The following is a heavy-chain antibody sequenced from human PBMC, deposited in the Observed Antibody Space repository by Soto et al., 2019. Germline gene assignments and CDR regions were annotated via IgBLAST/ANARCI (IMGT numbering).Heavy chain of an antibody. Sequence: PSETLSLTCDVSGGSISIGTDYWGWIRQPPGKGLEWIGNIHYSGSTNYNPSLKSRVTISVDTSKNQFSLKLSSVTAADTAVYYCARLSRFRPAIFRGVTNIDYWGQGPLVTVSS. D-gene: IGHD3-10*01. J-gene: IGHJ4*02. CDR3: ARLSRFRPAIFRGVTNIDY. V-gene: IGHV4-39*01. CDR2: IHYSGST. CDR1: GGSISIGTDY.